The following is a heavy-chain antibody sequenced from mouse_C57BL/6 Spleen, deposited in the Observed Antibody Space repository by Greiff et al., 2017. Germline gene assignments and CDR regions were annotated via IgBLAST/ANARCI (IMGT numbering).Heavy chain of an antibody. D-gene: IGHD2-4*01. CDR3: TRWGDYDSSWFAY. CDR1: GYTFTSYW. CDR2: TYPGNSDT. Sequence: VQLQQSGTVLARPGASVKMSCKTSGYTFTSYWMHWVKQRPGQGLEWIGATYPGNSDTSYNQKFKGKAKLTAVTSASTAYMELSSLTNEDSAVYYCTRWGDYDSSWFAYWGQGTLVTVSA. J-gene: IGHJ3*01. V-gene: IGHV1-5*01.